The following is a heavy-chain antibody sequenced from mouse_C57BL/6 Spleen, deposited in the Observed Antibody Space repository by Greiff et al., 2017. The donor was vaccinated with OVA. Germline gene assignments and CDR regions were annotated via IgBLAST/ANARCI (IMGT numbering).Heavy chain of an antibody. V-gene: IGHV1-22*01. CDR3: ARAVGGLYYFDD. J-gene: IGHJ2*01. D-gene: IGHD3-3*01. CDR2: INPNNGGT. CDR1: GYTFTDYN. Sequence: VHVKQSGPELVKPGASVKMSCKASGYTFTDYNMHWVKQSHGKSLEWIGYINPNNGGTSYNQKFKGKATLTVNKSSSTAYMELRSLTSEDSAVYYCARAVGGLYYFDDWGQGTTLTVSS.